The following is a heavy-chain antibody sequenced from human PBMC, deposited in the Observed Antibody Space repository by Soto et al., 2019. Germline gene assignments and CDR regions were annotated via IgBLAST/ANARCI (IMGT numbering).Heavy chain of an antibody. Sequence: SVKVSCKSSGGTFSSYTISRVRQAPGQGLEWMGRIIPILGIANYAQKFQGRVTITADKSTSTAYMELSSLRSEDTAVYYCAKDREPWESGSYMVYWGQGTLVTVSS. J-gene: IGHJ4*02. V-gene: IGHV1-69*04. D-gene: IGHD1-26*01. CDR1: GGTFSSYT. CDR3: AKDREPWESGSYMVY. CDR2: IIPILGIA.